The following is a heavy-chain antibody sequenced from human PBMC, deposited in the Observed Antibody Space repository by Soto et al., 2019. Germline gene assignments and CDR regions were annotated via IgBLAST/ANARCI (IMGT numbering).Heavy chain of an antibody. D-gene: IGHD6-6*01. V-gene: IGHV5-10-1*01. CDR1: GYSFTSYW. CDR3: ASSYSRSSSGGYGMDV. J-gene: IGHJ6*02. CDR2: IDPSDSYT. Sequence: GESLKISCKGSGYSFTSYWISWVRQMPGKGLEWMGRIDPSDSYTNYSPPFQGHVTISADKSISTAYLQWSSLKASDTAMYYCASSYSRSSSGGYGMDVWGQGTTVTVSS.